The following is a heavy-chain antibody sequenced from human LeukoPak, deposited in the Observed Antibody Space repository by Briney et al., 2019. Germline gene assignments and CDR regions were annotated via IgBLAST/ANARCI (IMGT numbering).Heavy chain of an antibody. Sequence: PSETLSLTCTVSGGSITSYYWSWIRQTPGKGLEWIGYIFNSGSTIYIPSLKSRVTISVDTSKNQFSLKLSSVTAADTAVYYCARGPGESGVGYFDLWGRGTLVTVSS. CDR3: ARGPGESGVGYFDL. J-gene: IGHJ2*01. V-gene: IGHV4-59*12. CDR2: IFNSGST. CDR1: GGSITSYY. D-gene: IGHD3-10*01.